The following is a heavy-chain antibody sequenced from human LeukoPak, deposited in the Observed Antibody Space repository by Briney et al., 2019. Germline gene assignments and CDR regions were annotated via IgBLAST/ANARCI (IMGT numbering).Heavy chain of an antibody. CDR3: GKDSRGSSVRVFDC. J-gene: IGHJ4*02. CDR1: GFTFSSYS. V-gene: IGHV3-23*01. D-gene: IGHD5/OR15-5a*01. Sequence: PGGSLRLSCAASGFTFSSYSMNWVRQAPGKGLEWVSSIVGSGGNTYYADSVKGRFTISRDNSKSTLSLQMNSLRAEDTAVYYCGKDSRGSSVRVFDCWGQGILVTVSS. CDR2: IVGSGGNT.